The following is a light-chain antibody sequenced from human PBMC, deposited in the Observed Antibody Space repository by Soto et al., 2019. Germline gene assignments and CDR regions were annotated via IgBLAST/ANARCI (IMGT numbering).Light chain of an antibody. CDR3: QQYGSSPA. CDR2: GAS. CDR1: QSVSSNY. Sequence: EIVLMQSPGTLSLSPGERATLSCRASQSVSSNYLAWYQQKPGQAPRLLIYGASSRATGIPDRFSGSGSGTDFTLTISRLEPEDFAVYYCQQYGSSPAFGGGTKVDIK. V-gene: IGKV3-20*01. J-gene: IGKJ4*01.